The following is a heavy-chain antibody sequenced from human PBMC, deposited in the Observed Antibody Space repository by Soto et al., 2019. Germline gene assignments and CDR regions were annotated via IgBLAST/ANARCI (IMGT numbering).Heavy chain of an antibody. J-gene: IGHJ4*02. Sequence: GGSLRLSCAASGCTFSTYDMSWVRQAPGKGLDWISTISRSGDTTCYVDSVMGRFTISRDCPKNTLYLQMNSLRAEETAVYYCAKTLGYLYYVEYWGQGT. CDR3: AKTLGYLYYVEY. D-gene: IGHD5-12*01. CDR2: ISRSGDTT. CDR1: GCTFSTYD. V-gene: IGHV3-23*01.